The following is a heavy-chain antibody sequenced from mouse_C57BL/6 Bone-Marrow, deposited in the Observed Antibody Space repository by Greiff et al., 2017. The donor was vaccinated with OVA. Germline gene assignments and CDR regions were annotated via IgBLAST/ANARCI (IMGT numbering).Heavy chain of an antibody. V-gene: IGHV3-6*01. D-gene: IGHD2-5*01. CDR2: ISYDGSN. CDR3: ARGDSNYYFDD. Sequence: ESGPGLVKPSQSLSLTCSVTGYSITSGYYWNWIRQFPGNKLEWMGYISYDGSNNYNPSLKNRISITRDTSKNQFFLKLNSVTTEDTATYYCARGDSNYYFDDWGQGTTLTVSS. CDR1: GYSITSGYY. J-gene: IGHJ2*01.